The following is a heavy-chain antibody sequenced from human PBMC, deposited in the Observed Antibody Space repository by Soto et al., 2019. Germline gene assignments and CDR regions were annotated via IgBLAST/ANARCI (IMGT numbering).Heavy chain of an antibody. CDR3: ARDSESSGGSHDHYYYYGMDV. CDR1: GFTFSSYG. D-gene: IGHD2-15*01. CDR2: IWYDGSNK. J-gene: IGHJ6*02. V-gene: IGHV3-33*01. Sequence: HPGGSLRLSCAASGFTFSSYGMHWVRQAPGKGLEWVAVIWYDGSNKYYADSVKGRFTISRDNSKNTLYLQMNSLRAEDTAVYYCARDSESSGGSHDHYYYYGMDVWGQGTTVTVSS.